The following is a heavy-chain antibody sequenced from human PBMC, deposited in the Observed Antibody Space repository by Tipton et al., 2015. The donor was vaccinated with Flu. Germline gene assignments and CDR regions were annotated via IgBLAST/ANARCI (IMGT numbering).Heavy chain of an antibody. D-gene: IGHD5-12*01. CDR2: IYSSGTT. J-gene: IGHJ6*02. Sequence: GSLRLSCAASGFSVNNNYMTWVRQAPGKGLECVSIIYSSGTTYYAQSVKGRFTISRDSSKNTLFLQMNSLRREDTAVYYCARGGYNGRDPKYGMEDWGQGTTVTVSS. V-gene: IGHV3-66*02. CDR3: ARGGYNGRDPKYGMED. CDR1: GFSVNNNY.